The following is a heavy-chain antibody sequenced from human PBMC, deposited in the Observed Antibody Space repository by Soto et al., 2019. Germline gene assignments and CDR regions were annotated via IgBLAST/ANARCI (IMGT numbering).Heavy chain of an antibody. J-gene: IGHJ6*02. CDR2: ISPSGGST. V-gene: IGHV1-46*01. D-gene: IGHD3-9*01. CDR3: AREGRYFDWLFPRAYYYYGMDV. Sequence: ASVKVSCKASGYTFTSYYMHWVRQAPGQGLEWMGIISPSGGSTSYAQKFQGRVTMTRDTSTSTVYMELSSLRSEDTAVYYCAREGRYFDWLFPRAYYYYGMDVWGQGTTVTVSS. CDR1: GYTFTSYY.